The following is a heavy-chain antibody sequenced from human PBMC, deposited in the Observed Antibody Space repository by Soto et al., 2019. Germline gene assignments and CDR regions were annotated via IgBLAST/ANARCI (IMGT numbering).Heavy chain of an antibody. CDR2: IIPKFGTA. Sequence: QVHLVQSGAEVKKPGSSVKVSCKASGDTFSSYAINWVRQAPGQGLEWMGGIIPKFGTANYAQKFKGSVTITADESTSTAYMELSSLRSQDTAVYYCARAGVTIFGFRLDVWGQGTTVTVSS. V-gene: IGHV1-69*12. CDR1: GDTFSSYA. D-gene: IGHD3-3*01. J-gene: IGHJ6*02. CDR3: ARAGVTIFGFRLDV.